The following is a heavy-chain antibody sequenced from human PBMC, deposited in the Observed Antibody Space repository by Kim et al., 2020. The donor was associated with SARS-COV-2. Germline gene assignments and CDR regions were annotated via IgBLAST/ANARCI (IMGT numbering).Heavy chain of an antibody. V-gene: IGHV4-39*01. CDR3: ARHRDSGSYFVG. Sequence: SYTPSLTSRETLSLDTSKNQFSLKLSSVTAADTAVYYCARHRDSGSYFVGWGQGTLVTVSS. J-gene: IGHJ4*02. D-gene: IGHD1-26*01.